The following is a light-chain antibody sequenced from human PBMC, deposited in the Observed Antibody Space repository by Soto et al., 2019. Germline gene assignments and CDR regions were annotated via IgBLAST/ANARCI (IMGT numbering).Light chain of an antibody. J-gene: IGKJ5*01. CDR1: QTVTRNY. V-gene: IGKV3-20*01. CDR2: GAP. CDR3: QQHGSSPIT. Sequence: EIVLTQSPGTLSLSRGGRATLSCRASQTVTRNYLAWHQQNPGQPHRPLVYGAPSRATGIPDRFSGSGSGTDFTLTISRLEPEDFAVYYCQQHGSSPITFGQGTRLE.